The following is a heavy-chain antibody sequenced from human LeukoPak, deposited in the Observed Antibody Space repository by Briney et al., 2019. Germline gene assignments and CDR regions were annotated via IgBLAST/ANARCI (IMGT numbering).Heavy chain of an antibody. V-gene: IGHV1-69*13. D-gene: IGHD3-22*01. CDR1: GGTFSSYA. CDR2: IIPIFGTA. Sequence: SVKVSCKASGGTFSSYAISWVRQAPGQGLEWMGGIIPIFGTANYAQKFQGRVTITADESTSTAYMELSSLRSEDTAMYYCAREGDYYDSSGYYEYNWFDPWGQGTLVTVSS. J-gene: IGHJ5*02. CDR3: AREGDYYDSSGYYEYNWFDP.